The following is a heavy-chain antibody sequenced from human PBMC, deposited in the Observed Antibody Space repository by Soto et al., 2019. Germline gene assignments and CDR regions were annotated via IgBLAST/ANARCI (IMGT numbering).Heavy chain of an antibody. J-gene: IGHJ6*02. V-gene: IGHV1-69*13. CDR1: GGTFSSYA. CDR3: ARGRGTRYYDYGMDV. CDR2: IIPIFGTA. Sequence: SVKVSCKASGGTFSSYAISWVRQAPGQGHEWMGGIIPIFGTANYAQKFQGRVTITADESTSTAYMELSSLGSEDTAVYYCARGRGTRYYDYGMDVWGQGTTVTVSS. D-gene: IGHD3-10*01.